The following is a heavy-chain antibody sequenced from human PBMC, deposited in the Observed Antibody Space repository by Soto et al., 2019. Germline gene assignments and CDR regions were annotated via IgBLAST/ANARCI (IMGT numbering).Heavy chain of an antibody. CDR1: GGTFSSYA. CDR2: IIPIFGTA. V-gene: IGHV1-69*13. CDR3: ARDRPGFHWQLVLYVSYYGMDV. J-gene: IGHJ6*02. D-gene: IGHD6-13*01. Sequence: GASVKVSCKASGGTFSSYAISWVRQAPGQGLEWMGGIIPIFGTANYAQKFQGRVTITADESTSTAYMELSSLRSEDTAVYYCARDRPGFHWQLVLYVSYYGMDVWGQGTTVTVSS.